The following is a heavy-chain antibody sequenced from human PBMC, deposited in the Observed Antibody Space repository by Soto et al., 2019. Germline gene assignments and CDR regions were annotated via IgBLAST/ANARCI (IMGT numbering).Heavy chain of an antibody. CDR2: IIPIFGTA. CDR1: GGTFSSYA. D-gene: IGHD3-3*01. CDR3: AIWSGYRWLFDY. V-gene: IGHV1-69*13. J-gene: IGHJ4*02. Sequence: GPPVKVSCKASGGTFSSYAISWVRQAPGQGLEWMGGIIPIFGTANYAQKFQGRVTITADESTSTAYMELSSLRSEDTAVYYCAIWSGYRWLFDYWGQGTRVTVS.